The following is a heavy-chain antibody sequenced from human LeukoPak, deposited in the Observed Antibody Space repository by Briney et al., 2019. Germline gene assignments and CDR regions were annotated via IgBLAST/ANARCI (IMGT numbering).Heavy chain of an antibody. D-gene: IGHD3-10*01. CDR2: IYYNSSA. CDR1: GFAVDNNY. J-gene: IGHJ4*02. CDR3: ATLTLYYGSGSYFDY. Sequence: PGGSLRLSCVASGFAVDNNYMSWVRRAPGKGLECVSVIYYNSSASYADSVKGRFTISRDNAKNTLFLQMNSLRAEDTALYYCATLTLYYGSGSYFDYWGQGTLVAVSS. V-gene: IGHV3-53*01.